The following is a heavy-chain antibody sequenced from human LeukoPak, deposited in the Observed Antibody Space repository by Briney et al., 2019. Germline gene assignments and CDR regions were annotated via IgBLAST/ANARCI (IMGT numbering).Heavy chain of an antibody. CDR2: IYYSGST. CDR1: GGSISSYY. Sequence: KPSETLSLTCTVSGGSISSYYWSWIRQPPGKGLEWIGYIYYSGSTNYNPSLKSRVTISVDTSKNQFSLKLSSVTAADTAVYYCARGTVVRVFDPWGQGTLVTVSS. V-gene: IGHV4-59*01. D-gene: IGHD4-23*01. J-gene: IGHJ5*02. CDR3: ARGTVVRVFDP.